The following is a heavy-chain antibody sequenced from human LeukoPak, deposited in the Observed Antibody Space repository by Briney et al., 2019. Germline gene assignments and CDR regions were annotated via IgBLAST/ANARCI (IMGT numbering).Heavy chain of an antibody. Sequence: SETLSLTCTVSGGSISSSFYYWGWIRQPPGKGLEWIGTIYYSGSTYYNPSLKSRVTISVDTPKNQFSLKLSSVTAADTAVYYCARLGDRYYYDSSWDYWGQGTLVTVSS. D-gene: IGHD3-22*01. V-gene: IGHV4-39*01. J-gene: IGHJ4*02. CDR2: IYYSGST. CDR1: GGSISSSFYY. CDR3: ARLGDRYYYDSSWDY.